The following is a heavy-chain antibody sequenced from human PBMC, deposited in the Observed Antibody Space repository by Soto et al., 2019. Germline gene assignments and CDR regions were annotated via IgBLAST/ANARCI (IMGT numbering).Heavy chain of an antibody. D-gene: IGHD3-22*01. V-gene: IGHV3-21*02. CDR3: ARGGCSLNY. J-gene: IGHJ4*02. CDR1: GFTFSVSA. CDR2: INGGSTSV. Sequence: DVQLVESGGGLVKPGGSLRLSCEASGFTFSVSAMNWVRQAPGKGLEWVSSINGGSTSVHYADSVKGRFTISRDNANNALSLQLNNLGVEDTAVYDCARGGCSLNYWGQGTLVSVSS.